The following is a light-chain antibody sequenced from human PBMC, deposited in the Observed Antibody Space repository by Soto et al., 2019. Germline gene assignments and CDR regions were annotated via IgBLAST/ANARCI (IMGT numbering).Light chain of an antibody. CDR1: SSDIGAYIY. J-gene: IGLJ2*01. V-gene: IGLV2-8*01. CDR2: EVS. Sequence: QSALTQPPSASGSPGQSVTISCTGTSSDIGAYIYVSWYQQHPGKAPKLMISEVSRRPSGVPERFSGSKSGNTASLTVSGLQADDEAHYYCSSYTSSSTVLFGGGTQLTVL. CDR3: SSYTSSSTVL.